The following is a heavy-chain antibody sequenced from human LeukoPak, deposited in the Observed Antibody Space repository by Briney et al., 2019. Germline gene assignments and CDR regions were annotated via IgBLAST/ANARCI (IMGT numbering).Heavy chain of an antibody. Sequence: SETLSLTCTVSGGSISSGSYYWSWIRQPAGKGLEWIGRIYTSGSTNYNPSLKSRVTISVDTSKNQFSLRLSSVTAADTAVYYCARGPTVTNWFDPWGQGTLVTVSS. V-gene: IGHV4-61*02. CDR3: ARGPTVTNWFDP. CDR1: GGSISSGSYY. J-gene: IGHJ5*02. CDR2: IYTSGST. D-gene: IGHD4-17*01.